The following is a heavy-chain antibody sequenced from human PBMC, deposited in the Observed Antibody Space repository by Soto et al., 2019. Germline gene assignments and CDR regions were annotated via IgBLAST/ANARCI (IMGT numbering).Heavy chain of an antibody. CDR2: IYYSGST. J-gene: IGHJ4*02. D-gene: IGHD3-10*01. Sequence: SETLSLTCTVSGGSLSSGDYYWSWIRQPPGKGLEWIGYIYYSGSTYYNPSLKSRVTISVDTSKNQFSLKLSSVTAADTAVYYCARYYYGSGSYSAFDYWGQGTLVTVS. V-gene: IGHV4-30-4*01. CDR1: GGSLSSGDYY. CDR3: ARYYYGSGSYSAFDY.